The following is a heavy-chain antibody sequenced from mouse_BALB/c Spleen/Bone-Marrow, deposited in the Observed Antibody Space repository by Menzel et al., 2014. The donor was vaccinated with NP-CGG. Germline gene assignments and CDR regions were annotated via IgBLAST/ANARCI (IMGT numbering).Heavy chain of an antibody. CDR3: YRDRRGRRFFGV. J-gene: IGHJ1*01. V-gene: IGHV2-6-7*01. Sequence: VQRVESGPGLEAPSQTLSITCTVSGFSLTGYGVNWVRQPPGKGLEWLGRICRDGSTDYNSPLKSRLCIIKDNPNSHVFLKMNSLKSDDKAGYYFYRDRRGRRFFGVWGAGASGTVAS. CDR2: ICRDGST. CDR1: GFSLTGYG.